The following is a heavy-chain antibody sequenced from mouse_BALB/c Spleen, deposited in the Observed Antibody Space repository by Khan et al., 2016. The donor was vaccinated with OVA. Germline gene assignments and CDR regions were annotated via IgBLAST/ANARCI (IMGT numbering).Heavy chain of an antibody. CDR2: IYPGSDNI. J-gene: IGHJ3*01. V-gene: IGHV1-77*01. CDR1: GYTFTDYY. Sequence: QVRLQQSGAELARPGASVKLSCKASGYTFTDYYINWMKQRTGQGLEWIGEIYPGSDNIYYNEKFKGKATLTADKSSSTAYMQLSSLTSEDSAVYFCAREWAAWFPYGGQGTLVTVSA. CDR3: AREWAAWFPY.